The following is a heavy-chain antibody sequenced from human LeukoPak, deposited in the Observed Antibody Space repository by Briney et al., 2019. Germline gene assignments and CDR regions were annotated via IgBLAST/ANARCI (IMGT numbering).Heavy chain of an antibody. V-gene: IGHV4-59*01. CDR1: GGSTSSYY. CDR2: VYYSGST. CDR3: ARVIGYSSTWFPYYFDH. Sequence: SETLSLTCTVSGGSTSSYYRSWLRQPPGKGLEWLGHVYYSGSTNYNPSLKSRVTISLDTSKNQFSLKLSSVTTADTAVYYCARVIGYSSTWFPYYFDHWGQGTLVTVSS. D-gene: IGHD6-13*01. J-gene: IGHJ4*02.